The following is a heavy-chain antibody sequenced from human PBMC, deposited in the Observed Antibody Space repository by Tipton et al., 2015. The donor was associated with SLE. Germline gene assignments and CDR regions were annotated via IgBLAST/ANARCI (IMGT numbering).Heavy chain of an antibody. D-gene: IGHD1-26*01. J-gene: IGHJ3*02. CDR3: ARGELDDAFDI. CDR1: GGSISSSCYY. V-gene: IGHV4-39*07. CDR2: IYYSGST. Sequence: LRLSCTVSGGSISSSCYYWGWIRQPPGKGLEWIGSIYYSGSTYYNPSLKSRVTISVDTSKNQFSLKLSSVTAADTAVYYCARGELDDAFDIWGQGTMVTVSS.